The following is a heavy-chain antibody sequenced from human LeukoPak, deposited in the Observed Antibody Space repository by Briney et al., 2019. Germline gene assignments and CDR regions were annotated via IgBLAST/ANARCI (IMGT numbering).Heavy chain of an antibody. J-gene: IGHJ4*02. V-gene: IGHV3-23*01. CDR1: GFTFNTYA. Sequence: GGSLRLSCAASGFTFNTYAMSWVRQAPGKGLEWVSGIRSSGVSTYYADSVKGRFTISRDNSKNTLYLQMNSLRAEDTAVYYCAKEVRESTWYYFDYWGQGTLVTVSS. D-gene: IGHD3-10*01. CDR3: AKEVRESTWYYFDY. CDR2: IRSSGVST.